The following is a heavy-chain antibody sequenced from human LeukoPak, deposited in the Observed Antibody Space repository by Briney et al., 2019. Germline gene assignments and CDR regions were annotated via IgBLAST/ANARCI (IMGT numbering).Heavy chain of an antibody. CDR3: ARSRQASGLFNS. CDR1: GYAITSGGFS. CDR2: IYDRGPA. Sequence: PSQTLSLTCTVSGYAITSGGFSWNWIRQPPGKGLEWIGCIYDRGPAYYNPSLKSRFTISVDRPKNQFFLNVSSLTAADTAVYYCARSRQASGLFNSWGQGTLVVVSS. V-gene: IGHV4-30-2*01. J-gene: IGHJ5*01. D-gene: IGHD3-10*01.